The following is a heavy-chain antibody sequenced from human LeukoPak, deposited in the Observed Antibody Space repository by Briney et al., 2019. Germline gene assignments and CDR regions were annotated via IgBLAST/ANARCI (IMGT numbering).Heavy chain of an antibody. D-gene: IGHD3-22*01. CDR3: VRDLHYWSDSSGYYNFDY. J-gene: IGHJ4*02. Sequence: QTEGSLRLSCAASGFTFSSYAMHWVRQAPGKGLEWVAVISYDGSNKYYADSVKGRFTISRDNSKNTLYLQMNSLRAEDTAVYYCVRDLHYWSDSSGYYNFDYWGQGTLVTVSS. V-gene: IGHV3-30-3*01. CDR2: ISYDGSNK. CDR1: GFTFSSYA.